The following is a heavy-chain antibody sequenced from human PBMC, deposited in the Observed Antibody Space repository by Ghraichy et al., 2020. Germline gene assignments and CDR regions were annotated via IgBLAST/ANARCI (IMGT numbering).Heavy chain of an antibody. J-gene: IGHJ4*02. D-gene: IGHD1-7*01. Sequence: SETLSLTCTVSGGSISSSSYYWGWIRQPPGKGLEWIGSIYYSGSTYYNPSLKSRVTISVDTSKNQFSLKLSSVTAADTAVYYCARSNNWNLAEHEYYFDYWGQGTLVTVSS. CDR3: ARSNNWNLAEHEYYFDY. CDR2: IYYSGST. CDR1: GGSISSSSYY. V-gene: IGHV4-39*01.